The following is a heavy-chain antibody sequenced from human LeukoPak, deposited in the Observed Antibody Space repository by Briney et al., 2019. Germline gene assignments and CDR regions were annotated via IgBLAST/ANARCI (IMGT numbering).Heavy chain of an antibody. Sequence: GGSLRLSCAASGFTFSAYSMNWVRQAPGKGLEGVSYISTISSTIYYADSVKGRFTISRDNAKNSLYLQMNSLRAEDTAVYYCASGSSAWYGGYSDYWGQGTLVTVSS. J-gene: IGHJ4*02. CDR2: ISTISSTI. V-gene: IGHV3-48*01. CDR3: ASGSSAWYGGYSDY. D-gene: IGHD6-19*01. CDR1: GFTFSAYS.